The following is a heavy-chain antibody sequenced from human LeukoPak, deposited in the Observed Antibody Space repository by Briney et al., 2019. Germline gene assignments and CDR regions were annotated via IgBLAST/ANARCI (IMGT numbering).Heavy chain of an antibody. J-gene: IGHJ4*02. CDR1: GFTFSTYA. D-gene: IGHD3-10*01. Sequence: GGSLRLSCAASGFTFSTYAMNWVRQAPGKGLEWVSAITTSGGSTYYADSVKRRFTISRANSKHTLYLQLNSLRAEDTAVCFCAKVASYSRSEYGSGSFDSWGQGTLVTVSS. V-gene: IGHV3-23*01. CDR3: AKVASYSRSEYGSGSFDS. CDR2: ITTSGGST.